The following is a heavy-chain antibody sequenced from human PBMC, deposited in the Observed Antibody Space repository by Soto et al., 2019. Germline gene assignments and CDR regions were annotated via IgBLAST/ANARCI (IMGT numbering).Heavy chain of an antibody. CDR2: IYFTGNT. V-gene: IGHV4-39*01. Sequence: LSLTCTASGGSITSSSHFWGWVRQPPGKVLEWIGTIYFTGNTYYTPSLKSRLTMSIDTSKNEFSLRLNSVTAADTAVYYCAGQTFTIAAASYGRSNWFDPWGPGTLVTVSS. J-gene: IGHJ5*02. CDR3: AGQTFTIAAASYGRSNWFDP. CDR1: GGSITSSSHF. D-gene: IGHD6-25*01.